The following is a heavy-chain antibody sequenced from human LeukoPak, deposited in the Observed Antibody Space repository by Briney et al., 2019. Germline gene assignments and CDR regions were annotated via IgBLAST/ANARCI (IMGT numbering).Heavy chain of an antibody. D-gene: IGHD6-19*01. CDR1: GGTFSSYA. Sequence: EASVKVSCKASGGTFSSYAISWVRQAPGQGLEWMGGIIPIFGTANYAQKFQGRVTITADESTSTAYMELSSLRSEDTAVYYCARVGQGEQWLVQYYFDYWGQGTLVTVSS. CDR3: ARVGQGEQWLVQYYFDY. CDR2: IIPIFGTA. V-gene: IGHV1-69*13. J-gene: IGHJ4*02.